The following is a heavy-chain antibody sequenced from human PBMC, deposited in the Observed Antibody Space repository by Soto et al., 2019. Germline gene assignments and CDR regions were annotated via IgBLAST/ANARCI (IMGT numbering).Heavy chain of an antibody. J-gene: IGHJ4*02. V-gene: IGHV1-69*13. CDR1: GGGDLRDDG. CDR2: IIPKLGSA. CDR3: ARGSDGYNFGAVY. Sequence: SVKVGCKASGGGDLRDDGTTWVRRAPGQGLEWMGGIIPKLGSANYAQNFQGRVTVTADESTNTVYMELRSLRSDDTAVYYCARGSDGYNFGAVYWGQGTPVTVSS. D-gene: IGHD5-12*01.